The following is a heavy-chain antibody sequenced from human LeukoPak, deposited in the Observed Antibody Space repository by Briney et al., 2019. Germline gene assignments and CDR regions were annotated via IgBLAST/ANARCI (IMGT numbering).Heavy chain of an antibody. D-gene: IGHD6-19*01. CDR3: ARSASAGIAVAY. Sequence: ASVKVSCKASGYTFTSYYMHWVRQAPGQGLEWMGIINPSGGSTSYAQKFQGRVTMTRDMSTSTVYMELSSLRSEDTAVYYCARSASAGIAVAYWGQGTLVTVSS. J-gene: IGHJ4*02. V-gene: IGHV1-46*01. CDR2: INPSGGST. CDR1: GYTFTSYY.